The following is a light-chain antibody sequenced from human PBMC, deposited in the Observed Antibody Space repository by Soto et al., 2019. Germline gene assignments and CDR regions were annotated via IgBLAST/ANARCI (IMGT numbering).Light chain of an antibody. CDR2: DVS. J-gene: IGLJ1*01. CDR3: CSYTNSAYV. Sequence: QSALTQPRSVSGSPGQSVTISCTGTSSDVGAYNYVSWYQQHPAKAPNLMIYDVSKRPSGVPDRFSGSKSGNTASLTISGLQAAAEGDYYCCSYTNSAYVFGTGTKLTVL. V-gene: IGLV2-11*01. CDR1: SSDVGAYNY.